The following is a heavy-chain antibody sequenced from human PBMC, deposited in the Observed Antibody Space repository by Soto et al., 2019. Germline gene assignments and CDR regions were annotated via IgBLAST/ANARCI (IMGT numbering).Heavy chain of an antibody. V-gene: IGHV4-59*08. D-gene: IGHD6-19*01. Sequence: PSELMSLPSSVFCGTIISYYWSWIRQPQGKGLERIRYIYYNRSTNYNPSQKSRVTISIDTSKTQFTLTISSVTAADTAVNSCARGWGRTLDFWVQGTPVTVSP. J-gene: IGHJ4*02. CDR3: ARGWGRTLDF. CDR1: CGTIISYY. CDR2: IYYNRST.